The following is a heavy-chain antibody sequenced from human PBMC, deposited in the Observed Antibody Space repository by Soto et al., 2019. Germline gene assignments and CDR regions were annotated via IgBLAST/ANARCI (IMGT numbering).Heavy chain of an antibody. Sequence: SETLSLTCAVYGGSFSGYYWSWIRQPPGKGLEWIGEINHSGTTYYNPSHKSRLTISVDTSKNQFSLKLSSVTAADTAVYYCARLRNLGYSSGWLPPFDYWGQGTLVTVSS. CDR2: INHSGTT. CDR3: ARLRNLGYSSGWLPPFDY. CDR1: GGSFSGYY. J-gene: IGHJ4*02. V-gene: IGHV4-34*01. D-gene: IGHD6-19*01.